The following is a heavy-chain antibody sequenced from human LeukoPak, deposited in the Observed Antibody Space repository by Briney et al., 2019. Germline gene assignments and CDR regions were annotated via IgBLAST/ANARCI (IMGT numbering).Heavy chain of an antibody. J-gene: IGHJ6*03. CDR3: ARGYGSGGWYYYYMDV. Sequence: GGSLRLSCAASGFTFSSYSMNWVRQAPGKGLEWVSYISSSSSTIYYADSVKGRFTISRDNAKNSLYLQMNSLRAEDTAVYYCARGYGSGGWYYYYMDVWGKGTTVTVSS. D-gene: IGHD3-10*01. CDR1: GFTFSSYS. CDR2: ISSSSSTI. V-gene: IGHV3-48*01.